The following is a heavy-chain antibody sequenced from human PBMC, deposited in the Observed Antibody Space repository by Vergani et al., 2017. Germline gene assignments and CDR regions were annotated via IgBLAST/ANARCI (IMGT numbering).Heavy chain of an antibody. J-gene: IGHJ5*02. CDR1: GGTFSSYA. D-gene: IGHD2-2*01. CDR3: ASRYCSSTSCRSNRFDP. V-gene: IGHV1-69*13. Sequence: QVQLVQSGAEVKKPGSSVKVSCNASGGTFSSYAISWARQATGQGLEWMGRVIPICGTANYAQKFQGIVTITADESTSTAYMGLSRLRSEDTAVYYCASRYCSSTSCRSNRFDPWGQGTLVTVSS. CDR2: VIPICGTA.